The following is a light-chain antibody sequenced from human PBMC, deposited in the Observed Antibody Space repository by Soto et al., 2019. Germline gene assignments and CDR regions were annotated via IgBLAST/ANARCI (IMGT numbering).Light chain of an antibody. CDR3: QQYVTSAIT. V-gene: IGKV3-20*01. CDR1: QSVGGS. Sequence: ETVLTQSPGTLSLSPGERATLSCRASQSVGGSLAWYQQKPGQAPRLLISGASSRATGIPDRFSGSGSGTDFTLTISRLEPEDFALYYCQQYVTSAITFGQGTRLEIK. CDR2: GAS. J-gene: IGKJ5*01.